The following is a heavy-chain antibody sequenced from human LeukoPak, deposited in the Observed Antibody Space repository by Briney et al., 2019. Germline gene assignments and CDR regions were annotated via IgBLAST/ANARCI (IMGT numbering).Heavy chain of an antibody. J-gene: IGHJ4*02. CDR3: ARGVYLDF. V-gene: IGHV1-18*01. CDR1: GYSFTSYG. CDR2: VSGYNGNT. Sequence: ASVKVSCKASGYSFTSYGISWVRQAPGQGLEWMGWVSGYNGNTKYAQNLQDRVTMTTDTSTTTAYMELRSLRSDDTALYYCARGVYLDFWGQGSLVTVSS.